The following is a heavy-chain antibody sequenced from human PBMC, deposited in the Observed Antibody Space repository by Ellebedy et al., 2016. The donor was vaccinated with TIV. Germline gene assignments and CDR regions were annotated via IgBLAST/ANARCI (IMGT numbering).Heavy chain of an antibody. CDR2: ISSSGSAI. CDR1: GFSFSDSY. D-gene: IGHD4-17*01. CDR3: ATALVTTVHLDY. V-gene: IGHV3-11*01. J-gene: IGHJ4*02. Sequence: GGSLRLSCVASGFSFSDSYMIWIRQAPGKGLEWISYISSSGSAIYYADSVKGRFTISRDNAKNSLYLQMSSLRADDTAVYYCATALVTTVHLDYWGQGTLINVSS.